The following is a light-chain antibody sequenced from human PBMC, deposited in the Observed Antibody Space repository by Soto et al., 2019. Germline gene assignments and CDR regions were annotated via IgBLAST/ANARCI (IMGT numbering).Light chain of an antibody. CDR3: QQDRSPAGT. CDR1: QSGSNY. J-gene: IGKJ3*01. CDR2: AAS. Sequence: ASQSGSNYLNWYQQKPGKAPTLLIYAASTLQSGVPSRISVSGSGTEFTLTISSLHSEDFAISYCQQDRSPAGTFARGTKVDIK. V-gene: IGKV1-39*01.